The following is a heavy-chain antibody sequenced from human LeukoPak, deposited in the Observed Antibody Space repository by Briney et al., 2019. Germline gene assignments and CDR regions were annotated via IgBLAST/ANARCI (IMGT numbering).Heavy chain of an antibody. Sequence: PSETLSLTCTVSGGSIRSSSYYWGWIRQPPGKGLEWIGSIYYSGSTYYNPSYYNGSTYYNPSLKSRVTISVDTSKNQFSLKLGSVTAADTAVYYCARDGSGYVFDYWGQGTLVTVSS. J-gene: IGHJ4*02. V-gene: IGHV4-39*07. CDR3: ARDGSGYVFDY. CDR2: IYYSGSTYYNPSYYNGST. CDR1: GGSIRSSSYY. D-gene: IGHD3-3*01.